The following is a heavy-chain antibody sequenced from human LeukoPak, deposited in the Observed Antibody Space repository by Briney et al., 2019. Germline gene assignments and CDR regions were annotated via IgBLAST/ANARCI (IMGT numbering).Heavy chain of an antibody. D-gene: IGHD3-22*01. Sequence: PGGSLRLSCAASGFTFSSYGMHWVRQAPGKGLEWVAVIWYDGSNKYYADSVKGRFTISRDNSKNTLYLQMNSLRAEDTAVYYCAKDVNYYDSSGRGMDVWGQGTTVTVSS. J-gene: IGHJ6*02. CDR1: GFTFSSYG. V-gene: IGHV3-30*02. CDR2: IWYDGSNK. CDR3: AKDVNYYDSSGRGMDV.